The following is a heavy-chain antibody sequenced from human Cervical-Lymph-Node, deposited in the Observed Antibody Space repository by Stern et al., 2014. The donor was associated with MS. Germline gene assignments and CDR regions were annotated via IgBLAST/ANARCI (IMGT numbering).Heavy chain of an antibody. Sequence: QVQLQESGPGLVKPSQTLSLTCTVSGGSVSSGNYYWTWIRQPAGKGLECIGRISTSGITNYNPSLKSRVTLSVDTSRKHFSLKLNSVTAADTAVYFCARDRGRYYGSGTYIYYFDYWGQGALVTVSS. CDR2: ISTSGIT. CDR3: ARDRGRYYGSGTYIYYFDY. CDR1: GGSVSSGNYY. D-gene: IGHD3-10*01. V-gene: IGHV4-61*02. J-gene: IGHJ4*02.